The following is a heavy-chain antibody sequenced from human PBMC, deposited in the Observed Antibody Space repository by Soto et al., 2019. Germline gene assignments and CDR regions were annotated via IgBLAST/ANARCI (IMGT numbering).Heavy chain of an antibody. Sequence: WASVKVSCKASGYTFTACYMHWVRQAPGQGLEWMGWINPNSGGTYHAQNFQGRVTMTRDTSTTTAYMELAGLRSDDTAVYYCARGGGRGYNELDPWGHGTLVTVSS. D-gene: IGHD5-12*01. CDR3: ARGGGRGYNELDP. CDR2: INPNSGGT. CDR1: GYTFTACY. V-gene: IGHV1-2*02. J-gene: IGHJ5*02.